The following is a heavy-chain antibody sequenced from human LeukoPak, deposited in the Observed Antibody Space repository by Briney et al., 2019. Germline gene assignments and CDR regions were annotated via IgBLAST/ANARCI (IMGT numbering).Heavy chain of an antibody. CDR2: IHYSGST. D-gene: IGHD6-19*01. CDR3: ARFSGVPVAGTSYYYYYMAV. J-gene: IGHJ6*03. Sequence: SETLSLTCTVSGGSISNYYWGWIRQPPGKGLEWIGYIHYSGSTNYNPSLKSRVTISVDTSNNQFSLKVRSVTAADMAVYYCARFSGVPVAGTSYYYYYMAVWGKGTTVTVS. CDR1: GGSISNYY. V-gene: IGHV4-59*01.